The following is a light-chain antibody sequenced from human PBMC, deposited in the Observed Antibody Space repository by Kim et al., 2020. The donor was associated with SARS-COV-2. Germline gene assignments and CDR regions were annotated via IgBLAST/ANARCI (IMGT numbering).Light chain of an antibody. V-gene: IGLV3-19*01. CDR1: GLRRYY. CDR2: GKN. CDR3: NSRDSSGNHLRVV. J-gene: IGLJ2*01. Sequence: GQKVRITSQGEGLRRYYESWYQEKPGQAPVLVIYGKNNRPSGIPDRFSGSSSGNTASLTITGAQAEDEADYDCNSRDSSGNHLRVVFGGGTQLTVL.